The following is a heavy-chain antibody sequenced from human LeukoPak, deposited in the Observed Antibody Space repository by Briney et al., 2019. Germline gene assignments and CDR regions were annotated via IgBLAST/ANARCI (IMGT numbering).Heavy chain of an antibody. CDR2: INPNTGDT. Sequence: ASVKVSCKASGYTFIGYYLHWVRQAPGQGLEWMGWINPNTGDTNYAQNFQGRVTMTRDTSITTAYMELSSLRSDDTAVYYCARDSPAVSGRYNSWGRGTLVTVSS. D-gene: IGHD6-19*01. J-gene: IGHJ4*02. CDR3: ARDSPAVSGRYNS. V-gene: IGHV1-2*02. CDR1: GYTFIGYY.